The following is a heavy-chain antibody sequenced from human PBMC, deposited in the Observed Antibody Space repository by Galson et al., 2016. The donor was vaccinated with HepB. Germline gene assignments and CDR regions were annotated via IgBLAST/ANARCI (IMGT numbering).Heavy chain of an antibody. J-gene: IGHJ4*02. CDR3: AQRKLITTFGFVPDTALYFDF. D-gene: IGHD3-3*01. Sequence: PALVKPTQTLTLTCTFSGFSLSTSGVGVGWIRQPPGKALEWLALIYWDGDERYSPSLKTRLTITKDTYKNNVVLTMTNVDPEDTATYYCAQRKLITTFGFVPDTALYFDFWGQGIQVTVSS. CDR2: IYWDGDE. CDR1: GFSLSTSGVG. V-gene: IGHV2-5*02.